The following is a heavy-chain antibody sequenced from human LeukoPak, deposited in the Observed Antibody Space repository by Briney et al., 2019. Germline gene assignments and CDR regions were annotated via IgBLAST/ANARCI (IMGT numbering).Heavy chain of an antibody. CDR2: IGYDGSNK. CDR3: ARDRFMVRGVMVGTFDL. CDR1: GFTFSDYA. V-gene: IGHV3-33*01. D-gene: IGHD3-10*01. Sequence: GGSLRLSCAASGFTFSDYAMHWVRQAPSQELEWVAVIGYDGSNKYDADSVKGRFTISRDNSKNMMYLQMNSLRAEDTAVYYCARDRFMVRGVMVGTFDLWGQGTMVTVSS. J-gene: IGHJ3*01.